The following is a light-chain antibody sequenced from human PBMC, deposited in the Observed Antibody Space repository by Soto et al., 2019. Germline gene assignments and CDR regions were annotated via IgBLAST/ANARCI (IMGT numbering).Light chain of an antibody. J-gene: IGLJ1*01. CDR1: SSDVGGYNY. V-gene: IGLV2-14*01. Sequence: QSALTQPASVSGSPGQSITISCTGTSSDVGGYNYVSWYQQQSGKAPKLMIHEVSNRPSWVSNRFSGSKSGNTASLTISGLQSEDEADYYCRSYTSSRAYVFGIGTKVTVL. CDR3: RSYTSSRAYV. CDR2: EVS.